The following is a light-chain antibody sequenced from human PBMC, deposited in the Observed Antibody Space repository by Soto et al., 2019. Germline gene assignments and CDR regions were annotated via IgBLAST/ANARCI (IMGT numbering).Light chain of an antibody. CDR3: SSYTSTSTS. CDR2: EVS. J-gene: IGLJ2*01. CDR1: SSDVGGYDY. V-gene: IGLV2-14*01. Sequence: QSALTQPASVSGSPGQSITISCTGTSSDVGGYDYVSWYQQHPGKAPKLMIYEVSNRPSGVSNRFSGSKSGNTASLTISGLQTEDEAVYYCSSYTSTSTSFGGGTKLTVL.